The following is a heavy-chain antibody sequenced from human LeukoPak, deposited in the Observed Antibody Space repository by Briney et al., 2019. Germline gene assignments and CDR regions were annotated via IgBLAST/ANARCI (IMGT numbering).Heavy chain of an antibody. D-gene: IGHD3-22*01. V-gene: IGHV3-21*01. Sequence: PGGSLRLSCAASGFTFSSYSMNWVRQAPGKGLEWVSSISSSSSYIYYVDSVKGRFTISRDNAKNSLYLQMNSLRAEDTAVYYCARGGHYYDSSGYYFLWRFDPWGQGTLVTVSS. CDR1: GFTFSSYS. CDR2: ISSSSSYI. CDR3: ARGGHYYDSSGYYFLWRFDP. J-gene: IGHJ5*02.